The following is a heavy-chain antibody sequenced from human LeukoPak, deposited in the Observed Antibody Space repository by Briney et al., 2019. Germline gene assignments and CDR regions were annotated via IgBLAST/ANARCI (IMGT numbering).Heavy chain of an antibody. Sequence: GGSLRLSCVASGFTFDEYGMTWVRQAPGKGLEWVSGIGRNGGSAGYADSVKGRFTITRDNAKNSLYLQMNSLRAEDTALYDCARSITMMNLGGQGPLVTVSS. D-gene: IGHD3-22*01. CDR1: GFTFDEYG. V-gene: IGHV3-20*01. J-gene: IGHJ1*01. CDR2: IGRNGGSA. CDR3: ARSITMMNL.